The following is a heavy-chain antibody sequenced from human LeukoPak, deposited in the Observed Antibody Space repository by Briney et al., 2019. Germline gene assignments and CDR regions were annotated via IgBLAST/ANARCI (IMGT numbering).Heavy chain of an antibody. D-gene: IGHD3-3*01. J-gene: IGHJ4*02. CDR3: ARDVAAAGEYYDFWSGWNFDY. CDR1: GFTFSSYA. V-gene: IGHV3-23*01. Sequence: GSLRLSCAASGFTFSSYAMSWVRQAPGKGLDWVSAISGSGGSTYYADSVKGRFTISRDNAKNSLYLQMNSLRAEDTAVYYCARDVAAAGEYYDFWSGWNFDYWGQGTLVTVSS. CDR2: ISGSGGST.